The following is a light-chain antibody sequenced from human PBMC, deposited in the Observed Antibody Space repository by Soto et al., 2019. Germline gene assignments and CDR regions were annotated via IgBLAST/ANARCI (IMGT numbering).Light chain of an antibody. CDR1: SSNIGSKT. CDR2: SNN. J-gene: IGLJ2*01. V-gene: IGLV1-44*01. CDR3: AAWDDSLNGVV. Sequence: QLVLTQPPSTSGTPGQRATISCSGSSSNIGSKTVNWYQQLPGTAPKLLIYSNNQRPSGVPDRFSGSKSGTSXSLAISGLQSEDEADYYCAAWDDSLNGVVFGGGTKLTVL.